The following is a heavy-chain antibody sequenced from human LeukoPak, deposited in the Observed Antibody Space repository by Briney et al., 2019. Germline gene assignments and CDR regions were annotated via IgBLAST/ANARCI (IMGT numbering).Heavy chain of an antibody. CDR3: ARGPGTAMGTRYPLDY. CDR1: GGSFSGYY. V-gene: IGHV4-34*01. Sequence: SETLSLTCAVYGGSFSGYYWSWLRQPPGKGREWLGEINHSGSTNYNPSLKSRVTISVDTSKNQFSLKLSSVTAADTAVYYCARGPGTAMGTRYPLDYWGQGTLVTVSS. D-gene: IGHD5-18*01. CDR2: INHSGST. J-gene: IGHJ4*02.